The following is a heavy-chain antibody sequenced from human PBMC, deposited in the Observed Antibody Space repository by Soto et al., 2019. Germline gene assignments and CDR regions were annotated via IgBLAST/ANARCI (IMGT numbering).Heavy chain of an antibody. J-gene: IGHJ4*02. D-gene: IGHD5-12*01. CDR3: ARSRDGYNFVGDC. V-gene: IGHV3-74*01. Sequence: EVQLVESGGGLVQPGGSLRLSCAASGFTLSSYWMHWVRQAPGKGLVWISRINIDGSSTSYAGSVKGRFTISRDNAKNTLYLQVNSLRAEDTAVYYCARSRDGYNFVGDCWGQGTLVTVSS. CDR1: GFTLSSYW. CDR2: INIDGSST.